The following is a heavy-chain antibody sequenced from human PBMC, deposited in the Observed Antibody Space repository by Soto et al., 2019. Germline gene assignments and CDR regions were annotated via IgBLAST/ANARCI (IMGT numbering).Heavy chain of an antibody. CDR2: VYKSGST. Sequence: PSETLSLTCTVSGGSISSNYWTWIRQPPGKGLEWIGYVYKSGSTNYNPPLKSRLTISEDTSKSQFSLKVSSMTAADTAVYYCARYRREAVAGYTLDNWGQGILVTGS. CDR1: GGSISSNY. D-gene: IGHD6-13*01. J-gene: IGHJ4*02. V-gene: IGHV4-59*01. CDR3: ARYRREAVAGYTLDN.